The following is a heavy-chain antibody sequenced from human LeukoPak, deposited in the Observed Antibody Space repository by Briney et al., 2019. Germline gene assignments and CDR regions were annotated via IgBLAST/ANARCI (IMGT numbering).Heavy chain of an antibody. CDR3: ARVGRAITAAGFGAFDV. D-gene: IGHD6-13*01. V-gene: IGHV3-30-3*01. CDR1: GFTFSSYA. Sequence: GGSLRLSCAASGFTFSSYAMHWVRQAPGKGLEWVAVISYDGSNKYYADSVKGRFTISRDNSKNTLYLQMNSLRADDTAVYYCARVGRAITAAGFGAFDVWGQGTMATVSS. J-gene: IGHJ3*01. CDR2: ISYDGSNK.